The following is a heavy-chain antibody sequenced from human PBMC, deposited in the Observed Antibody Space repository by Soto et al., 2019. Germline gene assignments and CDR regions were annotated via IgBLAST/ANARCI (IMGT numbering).Heavy chain of an antibody. D-gene: IGHD6-19*01. Sequence: EVQLVESGGGLVQPGGSLRLSCAASGFRFSIYSMNWIRQAPGKGLEWSAYMTSDTKTIKYADSVKGRFTISRDNDNNLVYLQMNSLRDEDTALYYCSRSVEGHFDYWGQGTVVTV. J-gene: IGHJ4*02. V-gene: IGHV3-48*02. CDR3: SRSVEGHFDY. CDR1: GFRFSIYS. CDR2: MTSDTKTI.